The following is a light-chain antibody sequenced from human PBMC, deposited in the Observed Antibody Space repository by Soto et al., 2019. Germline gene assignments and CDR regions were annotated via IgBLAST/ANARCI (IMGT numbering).Light chain of an antibody. CDR2: AAS. Sequence: DIQMTQSPSTLSASVGARVTITCRASQSISSYLNWYQQKPGKAPKLMXYAASSLQSGVPSRFSGSGSGTDLTLTISSLQTEDFANYYCQQSYSTPSITFGQGTRLEI. J-gene: IGKJ5*01. CDR1: QSISSY. V-gene: IGKV1-39*01. CDR3: QQSYSTPSIT.